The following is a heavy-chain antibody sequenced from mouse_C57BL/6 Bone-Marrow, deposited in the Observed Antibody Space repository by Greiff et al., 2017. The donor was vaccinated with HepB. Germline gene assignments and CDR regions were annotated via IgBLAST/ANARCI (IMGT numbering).Heavy chain of an antibody. CDR1: GYTFTDYN. CDR3: ARYITTVVGGGYFDV. V-gene: IGHV1-18*01. J-gene: IGHJ1*03. Sequence: VQLQQSGPELVKPGASVKIPCKASGYTFTDYNMDWVKQSHGKSLEWIGDINPNNGGTIYNQKFKGKATLTVDKSSSTAYMELRSLTSEDTAAYYCARYITTVVGGGYFDVWGTGTTVTVSS. D-gene: IGHD1-1*01. CDR2: INPNNGGT.